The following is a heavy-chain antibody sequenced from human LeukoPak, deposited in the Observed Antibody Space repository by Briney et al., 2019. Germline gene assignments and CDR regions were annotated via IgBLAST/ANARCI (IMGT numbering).Heavy chain of an antibody. CDR1: GGSFSGYY. J-gene: IGHJ6*02. CDR2: INHSGST. D-gene: IGHD6-19*01. V-gene: IGHV4-34*01. Sequence: SETLSLTCAVYGGSFSGYYWSWIRQPPGKGLEWIGEINHSGSTNYNPSLKSRVTISVDTSKNQFSLKLSSVTAADTAVYYCARDRQWLVPRSYYYGMDVRGQGTTVTVSS. CDR3: ARDRQWLVPRSYYYGMDV.